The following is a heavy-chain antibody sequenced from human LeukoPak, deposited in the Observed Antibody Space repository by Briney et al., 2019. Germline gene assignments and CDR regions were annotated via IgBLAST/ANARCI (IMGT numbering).Heavy chain of an antibody. CDR3: ARDPVTVTKGFDI. Sequence: SEALFLTCAVSADSFSCHLWTWIQEPPGKGLEWIGYISSLGITNSIPSPNSRVTISLDTSKNQFSLKLSSVTAAATAVYYCARDPVTVTKGFDIWGQGTMVTVSS. CDR2: ISSLGIT. V-gene: IGHV4-59*11. CDR1: ADSFSCHL. D-gene: IGHD4-17*01. J-gene: IGHJ3*02.